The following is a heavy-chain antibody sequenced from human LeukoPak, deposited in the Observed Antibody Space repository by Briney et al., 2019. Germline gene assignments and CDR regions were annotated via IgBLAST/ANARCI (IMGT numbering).Heavy chain of an antibody. CDR1: GFTVSSSH. CDR2: TYSGGNT. Sequence: GGSLRLSCAASGFTVSSSHMTWVRQTPGKGLEWVSVTYSGGNTDYADSVKGRFTISRDNSKNTLYLQMSSLRVEDTAIYYCARGRNYFPIDYWGQGTFVIVSS. CDR3: ARGRNYFPIDY. J-gene: IGHJ4*02. V-gene: IGHV3-53*01. D-gene: IGHD2/OR15-2a*01.